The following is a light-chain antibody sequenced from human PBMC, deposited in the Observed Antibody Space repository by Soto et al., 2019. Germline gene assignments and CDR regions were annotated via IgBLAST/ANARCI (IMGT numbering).Light chain of an antibody. CDR1: QSVNSNY. V-gene: IGKV3-20*01. Sequence: EIVLTQSPGTLSLSPGERATLSCRASQSVNSNYVTWYQQKPGQAPRLLIYGASSRATGIPDRFSGSGSGIDFALTNIRLRREDYAVYYCQQYGSSFRYTFGQGTKLEIK. J-gene: IGKJ2*01. CDR2: GAS. CDR3: QQYGSSFRYT.